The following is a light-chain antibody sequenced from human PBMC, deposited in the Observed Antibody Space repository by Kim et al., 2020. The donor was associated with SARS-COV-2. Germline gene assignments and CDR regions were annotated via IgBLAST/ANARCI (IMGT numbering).Light chain of an antibody. V-gene: IGLV3-27*01. Sequence: SVSPGQTARITCSGDVLAKKYGRWFQRKPGQAPVVVIYHDSERPSQIPERFSGSSSGATVTLTISGAQVEDEADYYCYSVADNNLVFGGGTQLTVL. CDR3: YSVADNNLV. CDR2: HDS. CDR1: VLAKKY. J-gene: IGLJ3*02.